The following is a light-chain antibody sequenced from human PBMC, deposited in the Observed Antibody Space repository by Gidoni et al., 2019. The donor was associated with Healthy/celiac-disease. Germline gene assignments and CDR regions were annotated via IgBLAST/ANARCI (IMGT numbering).Light chain of an antibody. CDR2: EGS. J-gene: IGLJ1*01. CDR3: CSYAGSSTLKV. Sequence: QSALTQPASVSGSPGQSITISCTGTSSDVGCYNLVSWYQQHPGNAPKLMIYEGSKRPSGVSNRFSGSKSGNTASLTISGLQADDESDYCCCSYAGSSTLKVFGTGTKVTVL. CDR1: SSDVGCYNL. V-gene: IGLV2-23*01.